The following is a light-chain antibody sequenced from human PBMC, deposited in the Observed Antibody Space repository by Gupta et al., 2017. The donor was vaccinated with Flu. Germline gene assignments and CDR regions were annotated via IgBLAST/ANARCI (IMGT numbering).Light chain of an antibody. J-gene: IGKJ1*01. CDR2: DAS. CDR1: LTVNTY. Sequence: EIVLTQSPATLSLSPGERATLSCRASLTVNTYLSWYQHKPGQAPKLLIYDASSRATGIPARVSGSGSGTEFTLTISSLEPEDFAVYYCQQRINSPLTFGQGTKVEI. V-gene: IGKV3-11*01. CDR3: QQRINSPLT.